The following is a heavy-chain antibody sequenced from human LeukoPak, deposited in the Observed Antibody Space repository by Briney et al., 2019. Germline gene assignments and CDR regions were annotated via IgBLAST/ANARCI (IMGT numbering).Heavy chain of an antibody. V-gene: IGHV4-61*01. J-gene: IGHJ4*02. Sequence: SETLSLTCTVSGGSVSSGSYYWIWLRQPPGKGLEWIGYIYYSGSTNYNLSLKSRVTISVGTSKNQFSLKLSSVTAADTAVYSWARGDGGYTHWGQGTLVTVSS. CDR1: GGSVSSGSYY. CDR3: ARGDGGYTH. CDR2: IYYSGST. D-gene: IGHD2-2*02.